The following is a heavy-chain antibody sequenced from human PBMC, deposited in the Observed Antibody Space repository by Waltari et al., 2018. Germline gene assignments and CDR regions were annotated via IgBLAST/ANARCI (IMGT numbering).Heavy chain of an antibody. J-gene: IGHJ4*02. D-gene: IGHD2-21*02. CDR3: ARGVVTAPLHLDH. Sequence: QVHLQESGPGLVKPSATLSLTCTVSGDSLNNSYWTWIRQPAGKTLEWIGRIYTSGSTSYNPSLNSRVTISLDKSQNQCSLRLTSVTAADTAVYYCARGVVTAPLHLDHWGQGTLVTVSS. CDR1: GDSLNNSY. V-gene: IGHV4-4*07. CDR2: IYTSGST.